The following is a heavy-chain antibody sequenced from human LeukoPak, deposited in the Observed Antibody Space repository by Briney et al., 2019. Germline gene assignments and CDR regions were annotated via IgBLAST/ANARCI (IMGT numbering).Heavy chain of an antibody. CDR3: AKHIPPGVLYYFDY. V-gene: IGHV3-23*01. J-gene: IGHJ4*02. Sequence: GGSLRLYCAASGFTFSSYAMSWVRQAPGKGLEWVSAISGSGGSTYYADSVKGRFTISRDNSKNTLYLQMNSMRAEDTAVYYCAKHIPPGVLYYFDYWGQGTLVTVSS. D-gene: IGHD2/OR15-2a*01. CDR2: ISGSGGST. CDR1: GFTFSSYA.